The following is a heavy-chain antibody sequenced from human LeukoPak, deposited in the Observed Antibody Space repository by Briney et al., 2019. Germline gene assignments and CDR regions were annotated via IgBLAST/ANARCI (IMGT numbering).Heavy chain of an antibody. J-gene: IGHJ3*02. D-gene: IGHD4-17*01. CDR3: AKLATVTRMGAFDI. Sequence: GGSLRLSCAASGFTVSSYAMCWVRQARGKGLEWVSAISGSGGSTYYADSVKGRFTISRDNSKNTLYLQMNSLRAEDTAVYYCAKLATVTRMGAFDIWGQGTMVTVSS. CDR1: GFTVSSYA. V-gene: IGHV3-23*01. CDR2: ISGSGGST.